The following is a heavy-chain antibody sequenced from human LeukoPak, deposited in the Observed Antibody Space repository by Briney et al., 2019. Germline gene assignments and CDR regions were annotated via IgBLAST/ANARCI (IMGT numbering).Heavy chain of an antibody. CDR3: ARSSGTYHFDY. CDR1: GFTFSSYE. J-gene: IGHJ4*02. V-gene: IGHV3-48*03. Sequence: PGGSLRLSCAASGFTFSSYEMNWVRQAPGKGLEWVSYISSSGTTIYYADSVKGRFTISRDNAKSSLFLQVNSLRAEDTAVYYCARSSGTYHFDYWGQGTLVTVSS. CDR2: ISSSGTTI. D-gene: IGHD1-26*01.